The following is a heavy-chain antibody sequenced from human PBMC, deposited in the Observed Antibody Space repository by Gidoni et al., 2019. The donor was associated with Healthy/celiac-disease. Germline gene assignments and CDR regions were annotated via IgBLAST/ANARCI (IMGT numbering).Heavy chain of an antibody. CDR3: ARDQERWSIDWDFDY. CDR2: ISYDGSNK. D-gene: IGHD1-1*01. CDR1: GFTFSRYA. J-gene: IGHJ4*02. V-gene: IGHV3-30*04. Sequence: QVQLVESGGGVVQPGRSLRLSCAASGFTFSRYAMHWVRQAPGKGLEWVAVISYDGSNKYYADSVKGRFTISRDNSKNTLYLQMNSLRAEDTAVYYCARDQERWSIDWDFDYWGQGTLVTVSS.